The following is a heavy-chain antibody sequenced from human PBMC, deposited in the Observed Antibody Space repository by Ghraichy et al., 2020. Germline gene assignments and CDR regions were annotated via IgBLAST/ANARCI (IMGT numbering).Heavy chain of an antibody. J-gene: IGHJ6*02. V-gene: IGHV4-61*02. CDR1: GGSISSGSYY. CDR2: IYTSGST. D-gene: IGHD1-26*01. Sequence: SETLSLTCTVSGGSISSGSYYWSWIRQPAGKGLEWIGRIYTSGSTNYNPSLKSRVTISVDTSKNQFSLKLSSVTAADTAVYYCARLNNHYYPNVDGYYYYGTDVWGQGTTVTVSS. CDR3: ARLNNHYYPNVDGYYYYGTDV.